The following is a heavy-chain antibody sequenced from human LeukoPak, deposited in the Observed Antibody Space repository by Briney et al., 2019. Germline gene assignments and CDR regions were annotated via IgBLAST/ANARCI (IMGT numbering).Heavy chain of an antibody. Sequence: SETLSLTCTVSGDSISSGSYYWSWIRQPAGKGLEWIGRIYSSGSTNYNPSLKSRVTISVDTSKNQFSLTLSSVTAADTAVYYCARDGAYCSSTSCYNWFDPWGQGTLSPSPQ. V-gene: IGHV4-61*02. CDR3: ARDGAYCSSTSCYNWFDP. CDR2: IYSSGST. J-gene: IGHJ5*02. CDR1: GDSISSGSYY. D-gene: IGHD2-2*01.